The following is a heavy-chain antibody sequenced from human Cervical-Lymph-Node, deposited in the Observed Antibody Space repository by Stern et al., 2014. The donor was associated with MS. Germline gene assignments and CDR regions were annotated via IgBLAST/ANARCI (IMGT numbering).Heavy chain of an antibody. CDR1: GFTFTSSA. CDR3: AAGPPYGGKALLGY. V-gene: IGHV1-58*01. CDR2: IVVGSGNT. Sequence: QMQLVQSGPEVKKPGTSVKVSCKASGFTFTSSAVQWVRQARGQRLEWVGWIVVGSGNTNYAQKFQERVTITRDMSTSTAYMELSSLRSEDTAVYYCAAGPPYGGKALLGYWGQGTLVTVSS. D-gene: IGHD4-23*01. J-gene: IGHJ4*02.